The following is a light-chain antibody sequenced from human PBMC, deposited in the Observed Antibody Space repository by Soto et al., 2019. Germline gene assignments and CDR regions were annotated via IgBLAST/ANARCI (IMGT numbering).Light chain of an antibody. V-gene: IGKV1D-13*01. CDR3: QQFSNYCLT. Sequence: AIHLTQSPSSLSATVGDSVTITCRASQGIARALAWYQQKPGKAPTLLIYDASSLESGVPSRFSGSGYVTDFTLTITSLQPEDFATYYCQQFSNYCLTFGGGTKVEIK. J-gene: IGKJ4*01. CDR1: QGIARA. CDR2: DAS.